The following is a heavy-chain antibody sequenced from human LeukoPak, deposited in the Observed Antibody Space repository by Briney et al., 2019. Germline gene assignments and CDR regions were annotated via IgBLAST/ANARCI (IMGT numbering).Heavy chain of an antibody. CDR2: INHSGST. CDR1: GGSFSGYY. CDR3: ARVGVTTGSYFDY. Sequence: SETLSLTCAVYGGSFSGYYWSWIRQPPGKGLEWIGEINHSGSTNYNLSLKSRVTISVDTSKNQFSLKLSSVTAADTAVYYCARVGVTTGSYFDYWGQGTLVTVSS. V-gene: IGHV4-34*01. D-gene: IGHD4-11*01. J-gene: IGHJ4*02.